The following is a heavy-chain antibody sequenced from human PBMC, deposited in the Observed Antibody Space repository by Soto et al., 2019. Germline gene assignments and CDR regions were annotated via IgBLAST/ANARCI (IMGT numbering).Heavy chain of an antibody. CDR3: ARGGLSDFDY. CDR1: GFTVSDNY. CDR2: IYSDGST. J-gene: IGHJ4*02. Sequence: GGSLRLSCAASGFTVSDNYMSWVRQAPGKGLEWVSIIYSDGSTYNTDSVKGRFTLSRDNFKNTLYLQINSLRVEDTAVYYCARGGLSDFDYWGQGTLVTVSS. V-gene: IGHV3-53*01.